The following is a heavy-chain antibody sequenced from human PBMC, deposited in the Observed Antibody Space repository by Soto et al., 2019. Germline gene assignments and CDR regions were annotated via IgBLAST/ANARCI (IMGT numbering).Heavy chain of an antibody. V-gene: IGHV1-8*01. Sequence: ASVKVSCKGSGYTFTSYDINWVRQVTGQGLEWMGWMNPNSGNTGYAQKFQGRVTMTRNTSISTAYMELSSLRSEDTAVYYCARGVIRRGGAGGSGAPHYYYMDVWGKGTTVTVSS. CDR3: ARGVIRRGGAGGSGAPHYYYMDV. CDR1: GYTFTSYD. CDR2: MNPNSGNT. J-gene: IGHJ6*03. D-gene: IGHD3-10*01.